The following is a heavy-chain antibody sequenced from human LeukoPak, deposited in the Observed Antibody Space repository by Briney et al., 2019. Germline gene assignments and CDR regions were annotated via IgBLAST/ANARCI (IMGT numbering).Heavy chain of an antibody. CDR1: GFTFSDYY. V-gene: IGHV3-11*04. Sequence: NPGGSLRLSCAASGFTFSDYYMSWIRQAPGKGLEWISSITSGSTTIYYGDSVRGRFTVSRDNAKSSLYLEMNNMRDGDTAVYFCARDLGDGEYFFDFWGQGTLVSVSS. CDR2: ITSGSTTI. J-gene: IGHJ4*02. CDR3: ARDLGDGEYFFDF. D-gene: IGHD3-10*01.